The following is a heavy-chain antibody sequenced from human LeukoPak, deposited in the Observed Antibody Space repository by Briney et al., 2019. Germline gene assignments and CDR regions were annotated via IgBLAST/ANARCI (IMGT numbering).Heavy chain of an antibody. CDR1: GGSISSYY. J-gene: IGHJ3*02. V-gene: IGHV4-59*08. Sequence: SETLSLTCTVSGGSISSYYWSWIRQPPGKGLEWIGYIYYSGSTNYNPSLKSRVTISVDTSKNQFSLKLSSVTAADTAVYYCARSSIDDAFDIWGQGTMVTVSS. CDR2: IYYSGST. CDR3: ARSSIDDAFDI. D-gene: IGHD2-21*01.